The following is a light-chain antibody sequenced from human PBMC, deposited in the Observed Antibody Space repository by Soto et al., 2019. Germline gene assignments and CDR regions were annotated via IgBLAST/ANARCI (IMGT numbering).Light chain of an antibody. CDR1: GSDVANYKR. CDR2: EVT. Sequence: QSALTQPPSVSGSLEQSVTISCTGTGSDVANYKRVSWYQQAPGTAPKLIIYEVTSRPSGVPARFSGSKSGNTASLTISGLQAEDEADYYCSSYTSISTLVFGGGTKVTVL. CDR3: SSYTSISTLV. V-gene: IGLV2-18*02. J-gene: IGLJ3*02.